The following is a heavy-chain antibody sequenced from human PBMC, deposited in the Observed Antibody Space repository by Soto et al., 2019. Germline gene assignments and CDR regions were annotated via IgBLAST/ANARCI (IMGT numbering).Heavy chain of an antibody. Sequence: SLRLSWAASEFTFSSSAMTWVRQSPGKGLEWVSAISGSGGSTYYADSVKGRFTISRDNSKNTLYLQMNSLRAEDTAVYYCAKVQRPTVTEYYYGMDVWGQGTTVTVSS. CDR2: ISGSGGST. V-gene: IGHV3-23*01. CDR1: EFTFSSSA. D-gene: IGHD4-17*01. CDR3: AKVQRPTVTEYYYGMDV. J-gene: IGHJ6*02.